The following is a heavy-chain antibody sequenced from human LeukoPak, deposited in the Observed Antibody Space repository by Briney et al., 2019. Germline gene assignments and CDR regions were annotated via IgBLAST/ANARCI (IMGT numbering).Heavy chain of an antibody. CDR2: IVVGSGNT. CDR1: GFTFTSSA. D-gene: IGHD3-22*01. V-gene: IGHV1-58*02. Sequence: GASVKVSCKASGFTFTSSAMQWVRQARGQRLEWIGWIVVGSGNTNYAQKFQERVTITRDMSTSTAYMELSSLRSEDTAVYYCAAGWPYGYYDSVGFDIWGQGTMVTVSS. CDR3: AAGWPYGYYDSVGFDI. J-gene: IGHJ3*02.